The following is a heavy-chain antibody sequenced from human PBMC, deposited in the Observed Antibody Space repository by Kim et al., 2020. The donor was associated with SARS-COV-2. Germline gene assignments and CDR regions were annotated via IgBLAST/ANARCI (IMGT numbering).Heavy chain of an antibody. CDR3: ARGPTYEEDAFDI. D-gene: IGHD5-12*01. V-gene: IGHV4-61*02. Sequence: SETLSLTCTVSGGSISSGSYYWSWIRQPAGKGLEWIGRIYTSGSTNYNPSLKSRVTISVDTSKNQFSLKLSSVTAADTAVYYCARGPTYEEDAFDIWGQGTMVTVSS. CDR2: IYTSGST. CDR1: GGSISSGSYY. J-gene: IGHJ3*02.